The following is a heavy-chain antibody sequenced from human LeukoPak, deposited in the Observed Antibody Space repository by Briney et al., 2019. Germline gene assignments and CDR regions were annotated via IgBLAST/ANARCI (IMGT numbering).Heavy chain of an antibody. V-gene: IGHV4-61*01. CDR3: ARVLRYFDWLQGAFDI. CDR2: IYYSGST. J-gene: IGHJ3*02. CDR1: GGSVSSGSYY. D-gene: IGHD3-9*01. Sequence: SETLSLTCTVSGGSVSSGSYYWSWIRQPPGKGLEWIGYIYYSGSTNYNPSLKSRVTISVDTSKNQFSLKLSSVTAAGTAVYYCARVLRYFDWLQGAFDIWGQGTMVTVSS.